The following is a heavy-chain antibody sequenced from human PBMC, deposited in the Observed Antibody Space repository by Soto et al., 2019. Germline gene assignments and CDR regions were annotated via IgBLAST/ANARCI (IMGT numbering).Heavy chain of an antibody. V-gene: IGHV1-8*01. D-gene: IGHD3-3*01. CDR1: GYTFTSYD. CDR2: MNPNSGNT. CDR3: ARTIRVTIFGVVIDYYYYYGMDV. J-gene: IGHJ6*02. Sequence: ASVKVSCKASGYTFTSYDINWVRQATGQGLEWMGWMNPNSGNTGYAQKFQGRVTMTRITSISTAYMELSSLRSEDTAVYYCARTIRVTIFGVVIDYYYYYGMDVWGQGTTVTVSS.